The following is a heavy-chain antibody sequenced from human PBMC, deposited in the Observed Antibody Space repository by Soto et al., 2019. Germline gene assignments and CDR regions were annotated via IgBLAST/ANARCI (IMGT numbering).Heavy chain of an antibody. CDR2: IYSNGDT. Sequence: PSETLSLTCTVSGDSIGGVGYWSWIRQHPGKGLEWIGYIYSNGDTYYNPSLKSRVTISVDTSKNQFSLNLTSVTAADTAVYYCARRGGSSSGYYYYAMDVWGQGTTVTVSS. V-gene: IGHV4-31*03. D-gene: IGHD6-6*01. J-gene: IGHJ6*02. CDR3: ARRGGSSSGYYYYAMDV. CDR1: GDSIGGVGY.